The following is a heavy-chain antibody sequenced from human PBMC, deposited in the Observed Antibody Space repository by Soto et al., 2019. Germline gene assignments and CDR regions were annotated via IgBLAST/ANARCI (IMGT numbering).Heavy chain of an antibody. V-gene: IGHV1-69*12. CDR1: GGTFSSYA. CDR3: ASAWGPSYYYGMDV. D-gene: IGHD3-16*01. CDR2: IIPIFGTA. J-gene: IGHJ6*02. Sequence: QVQLVQSGAEVKKPGSSVKVSCKASGGTFSSYAISWVRQAPGQGLEWMGGIIPIFGTADYAQKFQGRVAIPAAASTSTAYVGLSSLRSADTAVYYCASAWGPSYYYGMDVWGQGTTVTVSS.